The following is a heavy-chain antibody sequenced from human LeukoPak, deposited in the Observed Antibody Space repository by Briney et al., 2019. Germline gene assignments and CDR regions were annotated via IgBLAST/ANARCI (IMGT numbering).Heavy chain of an antibody. CDR3: AKDLGLQVGASPFDY. CDR2: MRSDGSDE. Sequence: GGSLRLSCAASGFTFSSYGMHWVRQAPGKGLEWMAFMRSDGSDEHYADSVKGRFTISRDNSHNTLYLQMNSLHSEDTAVYYCAKDLGLQVGASPFDYWGQGTLVTVSS. D-gene: IGHD1-26*01. CDR1: GFTFSSYG. J-gene: IGHJ4*02. V-gene: IGHV3-30*02.